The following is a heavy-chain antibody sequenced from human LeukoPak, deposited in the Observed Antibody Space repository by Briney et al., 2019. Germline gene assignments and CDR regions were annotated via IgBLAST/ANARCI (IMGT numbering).Heavy chain of an antibody. CDR3: ARGDPHADL. Sequence: GGSLRLSCAASGFDPNTYEMNWVRQAPGKGLEWIADITISGHTKNYAGSVKGRFTISRDNAGTSLYLQMNSLRVEDTGVYYCARGDPHADLWGQGTLVTVSS. CDR2: ITISGHTK. J-gene: IGHJ5*02. CDR1: GFDPNTYE. V-gene: IGHV3-48*03.